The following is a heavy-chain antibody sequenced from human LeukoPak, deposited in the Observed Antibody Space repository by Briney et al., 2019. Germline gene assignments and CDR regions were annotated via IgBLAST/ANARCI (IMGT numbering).Heavy chain of an antibody. D-gene: IGHD5-24*01. Sequence: ASVKVSCRASGYTFTNVDINWVRQASGQGLEWMGWMNPTSGHTGYAQNFQGRVTITRDTSTSTAYMELSSLKSEDTTVYYCVSDSDGQARAADPFDIWGQGTMVTVSS. V-gene: IGHV1-8*03. CDR1: GYTFTNVD. CDR3: VSDSDGQARAADPFDI. CDR2: MNPTSGHT. J-gene: IGHJ3*02.